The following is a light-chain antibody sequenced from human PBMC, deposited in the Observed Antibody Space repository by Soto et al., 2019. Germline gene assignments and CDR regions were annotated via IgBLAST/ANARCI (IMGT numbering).Light chain of an antibody. CDR2: GAS. J-gene: IGKJ4*01. CDR3: QQYNNCPPHT. V-gene: IGKV3-15*01. CDR1: KSVNNN. Sequence: EIVMTQSPATLSVSPGERAILSCRASKSVNNNLAWYQQKPGQAPRLLIYGASPRATGRPARFSGSGSGTEFTLSISSLQSEDFAIYYCQQYNNCPPHTFGEGTKVEIK.